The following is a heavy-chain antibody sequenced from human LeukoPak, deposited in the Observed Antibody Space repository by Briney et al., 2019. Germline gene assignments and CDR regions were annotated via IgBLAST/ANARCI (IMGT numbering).Heavy chain of an antibody. V-gene: IGHV3-21*01. D-gene: IGHD3-10*01. CDR1: GFTFSSYG. CDR3: ARDHNRGSGSYHFDY. J-gene: IGHJ4*02. Sequence: QPGGSLRLSCAASGFTFSSYGMHWVRQAPGKGLEWVSSIISSSSYIYYADSVKGRFTISRDNAKNSLYLQMNSLRAEDTAVYYCARDHNRGSGSYHFDYWGQGTLVTVSS. CDR2: IISSSSYI.